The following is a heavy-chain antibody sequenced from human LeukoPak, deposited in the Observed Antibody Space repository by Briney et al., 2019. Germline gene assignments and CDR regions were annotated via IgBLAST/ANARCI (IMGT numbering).Heavy chain of an antibody. J-gene: IGHJ4*02. CDR1: GFTFSSYA. Sequence: GGSLRLSCAASGFTFSSYAMSWVRQAPGKGLEWVSAISGSGGSTYYTDSVKGRFTISRDNSKNTLYLQMNSLRAEDTAVYYCAKAPMIVVVPDYWGQGTLVTVSS. CDR3: AKAPMIVVVPDY. CDR2: ISGSGGST. V-gene: IGHV3-23*01. D-gene: IGHD3-22*01.